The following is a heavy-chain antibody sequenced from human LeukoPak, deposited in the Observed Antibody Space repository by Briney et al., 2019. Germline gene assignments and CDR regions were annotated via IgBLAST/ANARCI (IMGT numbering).Heavy chain of an antibody. D-gene: IGHD2-8*01. V-gene: IGHV1-8*03. CDR1: GYTFTSYD. Sequence: ASVKVSCKASGYTFTSYDINWVRQATGQGLEWMGWMIPNSGNTGYAQKFQGRVTITRNTSISTAYMELSSLRSEDTAVYYCARGYCTNGVCYNSGYADYWGQGTLVTVSS. CDR2: MIPNSGNT. J-gene: IGHJ4*02. CDR3: ARGYCTNGVCYNSGYADY.